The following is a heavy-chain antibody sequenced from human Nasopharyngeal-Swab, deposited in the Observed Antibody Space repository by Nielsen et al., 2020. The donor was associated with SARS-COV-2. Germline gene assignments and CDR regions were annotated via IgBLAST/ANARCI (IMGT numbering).Heavy chain of an antibody. CDR3: ARSKHSGSYYYGMDV. D-gene: IGHD1-26*01. V-gene: IGHV3-21*01. J-gene: IGHJ6*02. CDR2: ISSSSSYI. CDR1: GFTFSSYS. Sequence: GVLKISCAASGFTFSSYSMNWVRQAPGKGLEWVSSISSSSSYIYYADSVKGRFTISRDNAKNSLYLQMNSLRAEGTAVYYCARSKHSGSYYYGMDVWGQGTTVTVSS.